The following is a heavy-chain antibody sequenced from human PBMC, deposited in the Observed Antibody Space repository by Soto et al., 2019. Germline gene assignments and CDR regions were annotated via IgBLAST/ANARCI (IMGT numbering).Heavy chain of an antibody. V-gene: IGHV5-10-1*03. CDR3: VRHGNGTPFYFDF. CDR1: GYRFINYW. D-gene: IGHD1-1*01. J-gene: IGHJ4*02. Sequence: EVQLVQSGAEVKKPGESLRLSCQGSGYRFINYWISWVRQMPGKGLEWVGRIDPSDSYTVYSPSFQGHVTISIDTAINTAFLEWRSLQASDTAMYYCVRHGNGTPFYFDFWGRGTLVPVPS. CDR2: IDPSDSYT.